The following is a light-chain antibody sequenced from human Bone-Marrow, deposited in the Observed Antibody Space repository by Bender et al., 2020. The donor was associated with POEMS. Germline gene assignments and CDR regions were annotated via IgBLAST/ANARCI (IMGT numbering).Light chain of an antibody. Sequence: QSALTQPASVSGSPGQSINISCAGTSSDIGGYNYVSWYQQHSGKAPKLIIYDVTHRPSGVSDRFSGSKSGTTASLTISGLQSEDEADYFCSSYTSSSTLVFGIGTKVTVL. V-gene: IGLV2-14*03. CDR2: DVT. J-gene: IGLJ1*01. CDR3: SSYTSSSTLV. CDR1: SSDIGGYNY.